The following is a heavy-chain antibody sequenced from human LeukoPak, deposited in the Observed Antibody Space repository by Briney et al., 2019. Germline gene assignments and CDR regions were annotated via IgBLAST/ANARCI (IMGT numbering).Heavy chain of an antibody. V-gene: IGHV3-15*01. CDR2: IKSKTDGGTT. CDR3: TTDRYCSGGSCRYYFDY. D-gene: IGHD2-15*01. J-gene: IGHJ4*02. Sequence: GGSLGLSCAASGFTFSNAWMSWVRQAPGKGLEWVGRIKSKTDGGTTDYAAPVKGRFTISRDDSKNTLYLQMNSLKTEDTAVYYCTTDRYCSGGSCRYYFDYWGQGTLVTVSS. CDR1: GFTFSNAW.